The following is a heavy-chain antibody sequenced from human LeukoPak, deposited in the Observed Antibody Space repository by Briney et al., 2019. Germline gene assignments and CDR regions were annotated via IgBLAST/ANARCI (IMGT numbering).Heavy chain of an antibody. V-gene: IGHV3-21*01. D-gene: IGHD3-10*01. Sequence: NTGGSLRLSCAASGFTFSSYTMNWVRQAPGKGLEWVSSISSSSSYIYYADSVKGRFTISRDNAKNSLYLQMNSLRAEDTAVYYCARGAFFRLLWFGELSYYFDYWGQGTLVTVSS. J-gene: IGHJ4*02. CDR1: GFTFSSYT. CDR3: ARGAFFRLLWFGELSYYFDY. CDR2: ISSSSSYI.